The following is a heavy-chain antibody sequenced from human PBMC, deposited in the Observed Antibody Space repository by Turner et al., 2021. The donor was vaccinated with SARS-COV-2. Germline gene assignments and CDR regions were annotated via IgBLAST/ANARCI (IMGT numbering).Heavy chain of an antibody. CDR1: GGFFGGDY. D-gene: IGHD2-2*02. CDR3: ARVVCTGTGCYKANHYYFSYMDV. J-gene: IGHJ6*03. CDR2: INDIGIT. Sequence: QVQLQQCGAGLLKTSETLSLTCAVAGGFFGGDYWSWIREPPGKGLEWIGEINDIGITNYNPSLKRRVTISVDTSKKQFSLKLSSVNAADTAVFYCARVVCTGTGCYKANHYYFSYMDVWGKGTTVTVSS. V-gene: IGHV4-34*02.